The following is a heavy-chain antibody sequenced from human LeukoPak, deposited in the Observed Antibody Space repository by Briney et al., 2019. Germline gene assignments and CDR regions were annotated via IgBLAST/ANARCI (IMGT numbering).Heavy chain of an antibody. V-gene: IGHV4-39*01. J-gene: IGHJ4*02. CDR1: GCSISSSSYY. CDR3: ASHYCSSTSCPFDY. CDR2: IYYSGST. Sequence: SETLSLTCTVYGCSISSSSYYWGWIRQPPGKGLEWIGSIYYSGSTYYNPSLKSRVTISVDTSKNQYSLKLSSVTAADTAVYYCASHYCSSTSCPFDYWGQGTLVTVSS. D-gene: IGHD2-2*01.